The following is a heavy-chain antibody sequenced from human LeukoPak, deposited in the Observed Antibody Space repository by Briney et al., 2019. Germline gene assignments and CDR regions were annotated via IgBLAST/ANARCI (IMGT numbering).Heavy chain of an antibody. CDR3: ARVAQGYYYGMDV. V-gene: IGHV4-59*01. J-gene: IGHJ6*02. CDR1: GGSISSYY. D-gene: IGHD5-12*01. Sequence: PSETLSLTCTVSGGSISSYYWSWIRQPPGKGLEWIGYIYYSGSTNYNPSPKSRVTISVDTSKNQFSLKLSSVTAADTAVYYCARVAQGYYYGMDVWGQGTTVTVSS. CDR2: IYYSGST.